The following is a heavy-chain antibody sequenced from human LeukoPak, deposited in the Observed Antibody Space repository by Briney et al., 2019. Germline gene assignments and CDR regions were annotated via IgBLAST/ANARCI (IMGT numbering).Heavy chain of an antibody. J-gene: IGHJ5*02. Sequence: SETLSLTCAVYGGSFSGYYWSWIRQPPGKGLEWIGEINHSGSTNYNPSLKSRVTISVDTSKNQFSLKLSSVTAADTAVYYCARLRSSWFDPWGQGTLVTVSS. D-gene: IGHD4-17*01. CDR3: ARLRSSWFDP. CDR1: GGSFSGYY. CDR2: INHSGST. V-gene: IGHV4-34*01.